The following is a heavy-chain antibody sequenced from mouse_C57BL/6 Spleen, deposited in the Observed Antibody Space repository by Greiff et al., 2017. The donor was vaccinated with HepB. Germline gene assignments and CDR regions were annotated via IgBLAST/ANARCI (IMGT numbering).Heavy chain of an antibody. D-gene: IGHD2-13*01. J-gene: IGHJ3*01. Sequence: VQLQQPGAELVKPGASVKLSCKASGYTFTRYWMHWVKQRPGQGLEWIGMIHPNSGSTNYNEKFKSKATLTVDKSSSTAYMQLSSLTSEDSAVYYCARWGEQDWFAYWGKGTLVTVSA. CDR2: IHPNSGST. CDR1: GYTFTRYW. CDR3: ARWGEQDWFAY. V-gene: IGHV1-64*01.